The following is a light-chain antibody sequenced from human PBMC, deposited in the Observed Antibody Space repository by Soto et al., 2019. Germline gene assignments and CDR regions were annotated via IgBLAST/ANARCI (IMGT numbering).Light chain of an antibody. CDR3: QQFHSFSRT. V-gene: IGKV1-5*01. CDR2: HAS. J-gene: IGKJ1*01. CDR1: QSISTS. Sequence: DIQMTQSPSTLSASVGDRVTIACRASQSISTSLTWYQQKPGKAPKLLIYHASSLESGVPSRFSGSGSGTEFTLTISSLQPEDFATYYCQQFHSFSRTFGQGTKV.